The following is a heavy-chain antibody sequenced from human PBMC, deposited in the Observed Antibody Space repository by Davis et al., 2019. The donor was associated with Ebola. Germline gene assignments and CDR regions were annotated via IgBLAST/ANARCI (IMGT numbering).Heavy chain of an antibody. D-gene: IGHD1-26*01. Sequence: GESLKISCAASGFTFSTYSMNWVRQAPGKGLEWVSYISSGSSTIYYADSVKGRFTISRDNAKNSLFLQMNSLRDEDTALYYCTRGVGTTGYSFAYWGQGTLVTVSS. CDR2: ISSGSSTI. CDR3: TRGVGTTGYSFAY. J-gene: IGHJ4*02. CDR1: GFTFSTYS. V-gene: IGHV3-48*02.